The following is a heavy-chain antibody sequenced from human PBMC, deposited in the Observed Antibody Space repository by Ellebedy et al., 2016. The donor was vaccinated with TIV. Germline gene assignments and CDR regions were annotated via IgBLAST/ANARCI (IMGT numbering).Heavy chain of an antibody. Sequence: SETLSLTCSVSNGSIGSYFWSWIRQPPGKGLEFIWYMFNSGRTTYNPPLKSRVTMSIDTSKNQFSLTLTSVTAADTAVYYCARGFIPGTVYYLDYWGQGTLVTVSS. CDR2: MFNSGRT. D-gene: IGHD6-13*01. V-gene: IGHV4-59*01. CDR1: NGSIGSYF. CDR3: ARGFIPGTVYYLDY. J-gene: IGHJ4*02.